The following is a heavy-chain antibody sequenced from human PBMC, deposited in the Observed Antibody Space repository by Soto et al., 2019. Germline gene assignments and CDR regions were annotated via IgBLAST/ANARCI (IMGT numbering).Heavy chain of an antibody. V-gene: IGHV1-69*02. CDR3: ASSYGSGYRAFDF. CDR1: GDTFNFYS. J-gene: IGHJ4*02. Sequence: QVQLVQSGAEVKRPGSSVKVSCKASGDTFNFYSINWVRQAPGLGLEWMGRVNPIVSMSNYAQKFQGRFTMTADKSTSTAFMELSGPRSEDTAIYYCASSYGSGYRAFDFWGQGALVTVSS. D-gene: IGHD3-10*01. CDR2: VNPIVSMS.